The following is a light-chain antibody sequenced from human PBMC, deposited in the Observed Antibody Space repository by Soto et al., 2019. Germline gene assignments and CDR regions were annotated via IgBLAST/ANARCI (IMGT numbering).Light chain of an antibody. J-gene: IGLJ3*02. CDR3: SSYTRRNTWV. CDR1: SSDVGGYNY. Sequence: QSALTQPASVSGSRGQSITISCTGTSSDVGGYNYVSWYQQHPDKAPKLMIYEVTTRPSGVSNRFSGSKSANTASLTISGLQAEDEADYYCSSYTRRNTWVFGGGTKLTVL. V-gene: IGLV2-14*01. CDR2: EVT.